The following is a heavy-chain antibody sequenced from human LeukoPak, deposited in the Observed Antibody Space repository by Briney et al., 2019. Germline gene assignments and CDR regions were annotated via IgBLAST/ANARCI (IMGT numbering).Heavy chain of an antibody. J-gene: IGHJ4*02. CDR1: GFNLDNFA. CDR3: ARPSPPGDGYNPPDH. V-gene: IGHV3-30*04. D-gene: IGHD5-24*01. Sequence: GGSLTLSCVVSGFNLDNFAMHWVRQPLGKGLEWVAVISHDGRTKYYADSMKGRITISRDNSKNTLFLQMNNLRSEDTAVYFCARPSPPGDGYNPPDHWGQGTLVTVSS. CDR2: ISHDGRTK.